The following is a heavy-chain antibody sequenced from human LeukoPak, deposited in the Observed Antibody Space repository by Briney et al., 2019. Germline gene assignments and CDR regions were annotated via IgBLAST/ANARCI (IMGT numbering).Heavy chain of an antibody. D-gene: IGHD6-13*01. CDR3: ARAWRSSWFSPGSLPNRRNWFDP. V-gene: IGHV3-21*01. Sequence: GGSLRLSCAASGFTFNNYNMNWVRQAPGKGLEWVSSISSSSSYIYYADSVKGRFTISRDNAKNSLYLQMNSLRAEDTAVYYCARAWRSSWFSPGSLPNRRNWFDPWGQGTLVTVSS. CDR2: ISSSSSYI. J-gene: IGHJ5*02. CDR1: GFTFNNYN.